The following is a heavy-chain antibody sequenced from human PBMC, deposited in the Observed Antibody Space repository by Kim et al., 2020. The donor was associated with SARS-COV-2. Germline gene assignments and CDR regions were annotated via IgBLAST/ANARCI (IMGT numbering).Heavy chain of an antibody. D-gene: IGHD3-22*01. J-gene: IGHJ4*01. CDR3: ATAYYYDSSCPPPFDY. V-gene: IGHV4-34*01. CDR2: INHSGST. CDR1: GGSFSGYY. Sequence: SETLSLTCAVYGGSFSGYYWSWIRQPPGKGLEWIGEINHSGSTNYNPSLKSRVTISVDTSKNQFSLKLSSVTAADTAVYYCATAYYYDSSCPPPFDYWG.